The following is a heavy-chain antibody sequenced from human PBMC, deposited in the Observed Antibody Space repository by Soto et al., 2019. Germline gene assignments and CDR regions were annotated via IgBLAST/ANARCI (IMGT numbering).Heavy chain of an antibody. CDR1: GFTVSNNY. CDR3: ARGGGYSHGTPLDY. V-gene: IGHV3-53*01. D-gene: IGHD5-18*01. J-gene: IGHJ4*02. Sequence: PGGSLRLSCAASGFTVSNNYMSWVRQAPGKGLEWVSVFYSDYTTYYADSVKGRFTISRDHSKNTLYLQMNSLRAEDTAVYYCARGGGYSHGTPLDYWGQGTLVTVSS. CDR2: FYSDYTT.